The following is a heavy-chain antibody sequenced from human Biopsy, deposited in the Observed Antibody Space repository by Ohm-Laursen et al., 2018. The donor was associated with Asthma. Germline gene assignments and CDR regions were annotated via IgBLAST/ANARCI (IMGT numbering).Heavy chain of an antibody. D-gene: IGHD5-18*01. J-gene: IGHJ4*02. CDR3: ARFKRGYSYGYAGVFDY. CDR1: GFTFSSYS. V-gene: IGHV3-48*02. Sequence: SLRLSCTASGFTFSSYSMNWVRQAPGKGLERVSYISSSRSTIYYANSVKGRFTISRDNAKTSLYLQMNSLRDEDTAVYYCARFKRGYSYGYAGVFDYWGQGTLVTVSS. CDR2: ISSSRSTI.